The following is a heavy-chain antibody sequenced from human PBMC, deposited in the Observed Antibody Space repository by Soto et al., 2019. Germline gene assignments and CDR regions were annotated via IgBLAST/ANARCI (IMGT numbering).Heavy chain of an antibody. J-gene: IGHJ4*02. CDR1: GGSFSGYY. CDR3: AREGRAVRGVIIGKPDY. V-gene: IGHV4-34*01. CDR2: INNSGST. D-gene: IGHD3-10*01. Sequence: SETLSLTCAVYGGSFSGYYWSWIRQPPGKGLEWIGEINNSGSTNYNPSLKSRVTVSVDTSKNQFSLKLSSVTAADTAVYYCAREGRAVRGVIIGKPDYWGQGTLVTVS.